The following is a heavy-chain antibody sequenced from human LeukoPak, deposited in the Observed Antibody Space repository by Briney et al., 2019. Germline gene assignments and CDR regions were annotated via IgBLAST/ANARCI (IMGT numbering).Heavy chain of an antibody. CDR2: ITNSGSTI. J-gene: IGHJ4*02. D-gene: IGHD3-3*01. CDR3: ARESEIRFLDWLFVFDY. V-gene: IGHV3-11*04. Sequence: GWSLRLSCAASGFTFSDYYMSWIRQAPGKGLEWVSYITNSGSTIYYAGSVKGRFTISRDNAKNSLYLQMNSLRAEDTAVYYCARESEIRFLDWLFVFDYWGQGTLATVSS. CDR1: GFTFSDYY.